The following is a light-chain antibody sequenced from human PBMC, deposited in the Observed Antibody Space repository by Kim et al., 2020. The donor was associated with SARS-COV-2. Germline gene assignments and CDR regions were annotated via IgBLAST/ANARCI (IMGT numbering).Light chain of an antibody. CDR1: SSNIGSNY. CDR2: RNN. CDR3: ASWDDSLSGVV. Sequence: QSVLTQPPSASGTPVQRVTISCSGDSSNIGSNYVYWYQQFPGMAPKLLIYRNNVRPSGVPDRFSVSKSGTSGSLAISGLRSEDEADYYCASWDDSLSGVVFGGGTQLTVL. J-gene: IGLJ2*01. V-gene: IGLV1-47*01.